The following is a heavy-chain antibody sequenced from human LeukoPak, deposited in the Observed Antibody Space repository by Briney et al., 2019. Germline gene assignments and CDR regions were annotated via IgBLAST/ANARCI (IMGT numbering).Heavy chain of an antibody. V-gene: IGHV1-69*05. Sequence: SVKVSCKASGGTFSSYAISWVRQAPGQGLERMGGIIPIFGTANYAQKFQGRVTITTDESTSTAYMELSSLRSEDTAVYYCARSDLGYCSSTSCRPPYYYYYYMDVWGKGTTVTVSS. CDR2: IIPIFGTA. D-gene: IGHD2-2*01. CDR1: GGTFSSYA. J-gene: IGHJ6*03. CDR3: ARSDLGYCSSTSCRPPYYYYYYMDV.